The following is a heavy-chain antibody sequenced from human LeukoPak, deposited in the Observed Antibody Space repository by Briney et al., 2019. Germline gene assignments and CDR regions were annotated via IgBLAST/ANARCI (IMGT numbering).Heavy chain of an antibody. CDR1: GYTFIGYD. CDR3: ARAPPTVMFDY. J-gene: IGHJ4*02. D-gene: IGHD4-17*01. V-gene: IGHV1-2*02. CDR2: INPNSGGT. Sequence: ASVKVSCKASGYTFIGYDIHWVRQAPGQGLEWMGWINPNSGGTNYAQNFQGRVTMTRDTSISTAYMELSSLRSDDTAVYYCARAPPTVMFDYWGQGTLVTVSS.